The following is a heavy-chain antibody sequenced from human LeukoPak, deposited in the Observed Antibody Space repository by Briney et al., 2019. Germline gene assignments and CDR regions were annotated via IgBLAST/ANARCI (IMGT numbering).Heavy chain of an antibody. CDR1: GYTFTGYY. V-gene: IGHV1-46*01. D-gene: IGHD3-10*01. CDR3: ARSNYGSGSYYKVWFDP. Sequence: ASVKVSCKASGYTFTGYYMHWVRQAPGQGLEWMGLINPRGGTTRYAQKFQGRVTITRNTSISTAYMELSSLRSEDTAVYYCARSNYGSGSYYKVWFDPWGQGTLVTVSS. J-gene: IGHJ5*02. CDR2: INPRGGTT.